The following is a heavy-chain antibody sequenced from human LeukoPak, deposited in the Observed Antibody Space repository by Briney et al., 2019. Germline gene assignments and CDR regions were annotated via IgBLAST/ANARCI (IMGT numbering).Heavy chain of an antibody. CDR2: INSDGTTT. J-gene: IGHJ4*02. Sequence: PGGSLRLSCAASGFTFTGYWMQWVRQAPGKGLVWVSRINSDGTTTTYADSVKGRFTISKDNAKNTLYLQMRSLRAEDTAVYYCTRDLVDWGQGTLVTVSS. V-gene: IGHV3-74*03. D-gene: IGHD3-9*01. CDR3: TRDLVD. CDR1: GFTFTGYW.